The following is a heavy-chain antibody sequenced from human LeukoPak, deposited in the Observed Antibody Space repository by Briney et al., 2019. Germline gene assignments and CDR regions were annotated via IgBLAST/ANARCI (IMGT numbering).Heavy chain of an antibody. V-gene: IGHV4-38-2*02. CDR1: GYSISSAYS. Sequence: SETLSLTCTVFGYSISSAYSWGWLRQPPGKGLEWIGSIYHNGNTYYNSSLKSRATISVDTSENQFSLQLSSVTAADPAVYYCASYKTYYDSSGNPFDYWGQGTLVTVSS. J-gene: IGHJ4*02. CDR3: ASYKTYYDSSGNPFDY. D-gene: IGHD3-22*01. CDR2: IYHNGNT.